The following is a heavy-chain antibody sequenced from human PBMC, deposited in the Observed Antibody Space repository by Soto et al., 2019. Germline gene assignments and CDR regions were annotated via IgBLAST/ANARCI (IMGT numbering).Heavy chain of an antibody. J-gene: IGHJ4*02. D-gene: IGHD3-16*02. V-gene: IGHV1-69*19. CDR2: IFPMFDVP. CDR3: ARSVGSGGVIGGFDY. CDR1: GGTFNTYA. Sequence: QVQLVQSGPGMKKPGSAVKVSCKASGGTFNTYAMNWVRQVPGQGLEWMGGIFPMFDVPRYAQKFQGRVTITLDESSTTAYMDLSSLRFDDTAVYYCARSVGSGGVIGGFDYWGQGTLVSV.